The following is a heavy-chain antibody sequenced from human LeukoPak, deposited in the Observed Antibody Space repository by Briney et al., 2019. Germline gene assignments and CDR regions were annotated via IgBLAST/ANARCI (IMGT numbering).Heavy chain of an antibody. CDR3: ARSGIWDYFDY. CDR1: GYTFTCYY. D-gene: IGHD1-1*01. Sequence: ASVTVSCTSSGYTFTCYYMHWVRQAPAQGHEWMGWINPNSGGTNYAQKVQGRVTMTRDTSISTAYMGLSRLRSDDTAVYYCARSGIWDYFDYWGQGTLVTVSS. J-gene: IGHJ4*02. V-gene: IGHV1-2*02. CDR2: INPNSGGT.